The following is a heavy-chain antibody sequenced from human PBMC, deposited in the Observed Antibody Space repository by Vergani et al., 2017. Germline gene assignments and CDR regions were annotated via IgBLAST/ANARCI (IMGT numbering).Heavy chain of an antibody. Sequence: EVQLLESGGGLVQPGGSLRLSCAASGFTFSSYAMSWVRQAPGKGLEWVSAISGSGGSTYYADSVKGRFTISRDNSKNTLYLQMNSLRAEDTAVYYCAKGGYYDSSGYYSLLHFDYWGQGTLVTVSS. V-gene: IGHV3-23*01. CDR1: GFTFSSYA. D-gene: IGHD3-22*01. CDR2: ISGSGGST. CDR3: AKGGYYDSSGYYSLLHFDY. J-gene: IGHJ4*02.